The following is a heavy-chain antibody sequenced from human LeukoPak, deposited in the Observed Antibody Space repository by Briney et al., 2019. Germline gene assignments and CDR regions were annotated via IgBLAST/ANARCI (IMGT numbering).Heavy chain of an antibody. Sequence: GGSLRLSCAASGFTFSSYAMSWVRQAPGKGLDWVSAISGSAIGTKYADSVKGRFTISRDNSKNTLYLQMNSLRAEDTAVYYCAKLPRIVVVPAAIHMDVWGQGTTVTVSS. CDR1: GFTFSSYA. J-gene: IGHJ6*02. D-gene: IGHD2-2*01. CDR3: AKLPRIVVVPAAIHMDV. CDR2: ISGSAIGT. V-gene: IGHV3-23*01.